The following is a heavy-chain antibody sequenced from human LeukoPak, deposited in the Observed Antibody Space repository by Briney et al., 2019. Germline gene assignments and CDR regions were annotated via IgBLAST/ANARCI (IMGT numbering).Heavy chain of an antibody. Sequence: PSETLSLTCAVYGGSFSGYYWSWIRQPPGKGLEWIGEINHSGSTNYNPSLKGRVTISVDTSKNQFSLKLSSVTAADTAVYYCARDPYSGSYNGYFDYWGQGTLVTVYS. D-gene: IGHD1-26*01. J-gene: IGHJ4*02. CDR3: ARDPYSGSYNGYFDY. CDR1: GGSFSGYY. CDR2: INHSGST. V-gene: IGHV4-34*01.